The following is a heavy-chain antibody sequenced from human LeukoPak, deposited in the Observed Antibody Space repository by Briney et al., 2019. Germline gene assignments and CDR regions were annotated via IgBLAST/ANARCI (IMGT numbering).Heavy chain of an antibody. CDR2: IYTGGNT. CDR1: VKDTY. J-gene: IGHJ4*02. D-gene: IGHD3-10*01. V-gene: IGHV3-53*01. CDR3: TRMSYYDGSGPSFDY. Sequence: VKDTYQSSLSHAAGRGQRSAPDIYTGGNTYYSDSVKGRSTISRDNSKNTLYLQMNSLRAEDTAIYYCTRMSYYDGSGPSFDYWGQGTLVAVSS.